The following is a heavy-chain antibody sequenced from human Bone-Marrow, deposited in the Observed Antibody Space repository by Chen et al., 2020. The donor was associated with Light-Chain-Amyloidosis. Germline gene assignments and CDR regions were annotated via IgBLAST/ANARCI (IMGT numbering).Heavy chain of an antibody. CDR3: ARGTDCTRTTCYDFPSIWSDP. CDR2: FDHSGGT. V-gene: IGHV4-59*01. D-gene: IGHD2-2*01. J-gene: IGHJ5*02. Sequence: GLEWIGYFDHSGGTNYNPSLKSRVTISIDMSNNRVSLRLNSVTPADTAVYYCARGTDCTRTTCYDFPSIWSDPWGQGTRVTVSS.